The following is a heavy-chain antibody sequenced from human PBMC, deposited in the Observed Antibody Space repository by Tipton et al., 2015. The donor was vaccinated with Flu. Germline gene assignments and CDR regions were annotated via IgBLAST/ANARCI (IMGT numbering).Heavy chain of an antibody. CDR3: ACAGHGYYDSSGSDY. D-gene: IGHD3-22*01. CDR2: IYYSGST. J-gene: IGHJ4*02. V-gene: IGHV4-31*03. Sequence: TLSLTCIVSGGSLSSCGYYWSWIRQHPGKGLEWIGYIYYSGSTYYNPSLKSRVTTSVDTSKNQFSLKLTSVTAADTAVYYCACAGHGYYDSSGSDYWGQGTLVTASS. CDR1: GGSLSSCGYY.